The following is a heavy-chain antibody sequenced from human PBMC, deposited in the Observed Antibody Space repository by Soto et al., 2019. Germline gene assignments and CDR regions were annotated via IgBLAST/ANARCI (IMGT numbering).Heavy chain of an antibody. V-gene: IGHV4-31*03. CDR3: ARKRVPYYYDSSGPYWFDP. D-gene: IGHD3-22*01. CDR2: IYYSGST. CDR1: GGSIRSGGYY. Sequence: SETLCLTCTVSGGSIRSGGYYGSWIRQHPGKGLEWIGYIYYSGSTYYNPSLKSRVTISVDTSKNQFSLKLSSVTAADTAVYYCARKRVPYYYDSSGPYWFDPWGQGTLVTVS. J-gene: IGHJ5*02.